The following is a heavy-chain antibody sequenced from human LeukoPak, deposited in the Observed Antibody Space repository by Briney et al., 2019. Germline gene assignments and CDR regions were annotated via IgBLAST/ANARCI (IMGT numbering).Heavy chain of an antibody. CDR3: ARSRWLPDPYFDY. V-gene: IGHV4-59*01. D-gene: IGHD3-22*01. J-gene: IGHJ4*02. CDR1: DDSISNYY. CDR2: MFSSGST. Sequence: SETLSLTCTVSDDSISNYYWSWIRQPPGKGLEWIGYMFSSGSTNYNPSLKSRVIISVDTSKNQFSLKLSSVTAADTAVYYCARSRWLPDPYFDYWGQGTLVTVSS.